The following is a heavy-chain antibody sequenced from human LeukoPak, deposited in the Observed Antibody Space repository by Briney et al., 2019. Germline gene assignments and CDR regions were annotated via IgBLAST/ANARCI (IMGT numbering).Heavy chain of an antibody. Sequence: GGSLRLSCVASGFIFSNYYMHWVRQAPGKGLEWVAVIWFDGSNQYYADSVKGRFTISRDNSKNTLYLQMNSMRAEETAVYYSAKDPDDTLTGVPRGFDPWGQGTPVTVSS. CDR1: GFIFSNYY. CDR3: AKDPDDTLTGVPRGFDP. CDR2: IWFDGSNQ. D-gene: IGHD3-9*01. V-gene: IGHV3-33*06. J-gene: IGHJ5*02.